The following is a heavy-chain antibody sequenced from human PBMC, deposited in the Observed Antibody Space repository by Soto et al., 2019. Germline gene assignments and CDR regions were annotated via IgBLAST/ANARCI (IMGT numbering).Heavy chain of an antibody. D-gene: IGHD6-19*01. CDR3: ARDRGVAPPVAGNTHYYYSMDV. CDR2: ISAFNGNT. V-gene: IGHV1-18*01. Sequence: QDQLVQSGAEVKKPGASVTDSCKASGYSFTNYGITWVRQAPGQGLEWMGWISAFNGNTHYAQKLQGRVTMTTDASTSTAYMELRSLRSDDTAVYYCARDRGVAPPVAGNTHYYYSMDVWGKGTTVIVSS. J-gene: IGHJ6*03. CDR1: GYSFTNYG.